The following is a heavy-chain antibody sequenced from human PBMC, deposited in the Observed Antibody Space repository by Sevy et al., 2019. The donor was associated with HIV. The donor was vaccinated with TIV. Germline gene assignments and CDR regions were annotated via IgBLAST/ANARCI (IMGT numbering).Heavy chain of an antibody. V-gene: IGHV3-66*01. CDR3: ARIEGASSSYAMDV. D-gene: IGHD6-25*01. CDR2: IYSACTT. Sequence: GGSLRLSCVASGLTVGSLSINWVRQAPGKGLEWVSLIYSACTTFYSDSVKGRITISIDNSNNTLDLQMNNLRAEDTAIYYCARIEGASSSYAMDVWGPGTPVTVSS. J-gene: IGHJ6*02. CDR1: GLTVGSLS.